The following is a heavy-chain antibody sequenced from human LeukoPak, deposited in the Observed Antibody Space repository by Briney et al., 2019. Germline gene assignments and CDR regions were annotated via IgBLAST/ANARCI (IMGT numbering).Heavy chain of an antibody. V-gene: IGHV3-48*01. CDR2: ITGCSDAI. D-gene: IGHD3-22*01. CDR1: GFTFSSYS. J-gene: IGHJ3*02. Sequence: GGSLRLSCAASGFTFSSYSMNWVRQAPGRGLEWVSYITGCSDAIHYAASVEGRFTISRDNDKNLLYLQLNSLRAEDTAVYYCARDCTTISCYGWHAFDIWGQGTKVTVSS. CDR3: ARDCTTISCYGWHAFDI.